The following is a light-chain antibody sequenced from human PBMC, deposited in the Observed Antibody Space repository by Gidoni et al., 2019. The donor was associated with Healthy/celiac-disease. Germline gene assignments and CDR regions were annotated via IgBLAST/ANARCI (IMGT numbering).Light chain of an antibody. CDR2: EVS. CDR1: SSDVGGYNY. J-gene: IGLJ2*01. Sequence: QSALTQPPSASGSPGQSVTTSCTGTSSDVGGYNYVSWYQQQPGKAPKLMIYEVSKRPSGVPDRFSGSKSGNTASLTVSGLQAEDEADYYCSSYAGSNNLVFGGGTKLTV. V-gene: IGLV2-8*01. CDR3: SSYAGSNNLV.